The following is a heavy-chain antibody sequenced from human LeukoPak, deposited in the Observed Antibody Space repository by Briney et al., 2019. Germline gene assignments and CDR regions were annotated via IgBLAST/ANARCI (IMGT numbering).Heavy chain of an antibody. D-gene: IGHD2-15*01. CDR3: ARDGWTGGYCSGGSCYSLDY. CDR1: GFTFSDYY. CDR2: ISYDGSNK. Sequence: GGSLRLSCAASGFTFSDYYMSWIRQAPGKGLEWVAVISYDGSNKYYADSVKGRFTISRDNSKNTLYLQMNSLRAEDTAVYYCARDGWTGGYCSGGSCYSLDYWGQGTLVTVSS. V-gene: IGHV3-30-3*01. J-gene: IGHJ4*02.